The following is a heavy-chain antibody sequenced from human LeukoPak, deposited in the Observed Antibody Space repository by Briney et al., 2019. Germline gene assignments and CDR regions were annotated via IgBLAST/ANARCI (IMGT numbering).Heavy chain of an antibody. Sequence: GAPVKVSCKASGGTFSSYAISWVRQAPGQGLEWMGGIIPIFGTANYAQKFQGRVTITADESTSTAYMELSSLRSEDTAVYYCARDSRSSSWRNWFDPWGQGTLVTASS. D-gene: IGHD6-13*01. CDR2: IIPIFGTA. CDR3: ARDSRSSSWRNWFDP. J-gene: IGHJ5*02. V-gene: IGHV1-69*01. CDR1: GGTFSSYA.